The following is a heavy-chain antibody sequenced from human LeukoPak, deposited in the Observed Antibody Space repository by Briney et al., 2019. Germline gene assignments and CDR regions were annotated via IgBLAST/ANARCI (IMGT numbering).Heavy chain of an antibody. CDR3: ARDFTNIRGGGYFDN. CDR1: GFTFSSYE. CDR2: IWFDGSKI. D-gene: IGHD2-15*01. V-gene: IGHV3-33*08. J-gene: IGHJ4*02. Sequence: PGGSLRLSCAASGFTFSSYEMNWVRQAPGKGLEWVAVIWFDGSKIYYADSVKGRFTISRDNSKNTLYLQMNSLRAEDTSVYHCARDFTNIRGGGYFDNWGQGTLVTVSS.